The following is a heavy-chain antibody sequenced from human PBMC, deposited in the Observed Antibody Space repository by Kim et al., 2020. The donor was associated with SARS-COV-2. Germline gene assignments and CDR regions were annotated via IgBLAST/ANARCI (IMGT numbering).Heavy chain of an antibody. J-gene: IGHJ4*02. CDR3: ARDRPPTDSSGWYYFDY. Sequence: GGSLRLSCAASGFTFSSYSMNWVRQAPGKGLEWVSSISSSSSYIYYADSVKGRFTISRDNAKNSLYLQMNSLRAEDTAVYYCARDRPPTDSSGWYYFDYWGQGTLVTVSS. D-gene: IGHD6-19*01. CDR2: ISSSSSYI. CDR1: GFTFSSYS. V-gene: IGHV3-21*01.